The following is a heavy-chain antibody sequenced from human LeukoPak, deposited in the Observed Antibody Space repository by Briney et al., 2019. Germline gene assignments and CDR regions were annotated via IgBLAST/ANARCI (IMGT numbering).Heavy chain of an antibody. CDR2: IYYSGST. Sequence: PSETLSLTCTVSGGSISSYYWGWIRQPPGKGLEWIGSIYYSGSTYYNPSLKSRVTISVDTSKNQFSLKLSSVTAADTAVYYCARVPRQDGYKDYWGQGTLVTISS. J-gene: IGHJ4*02. CDR3: ARVPRQDGYKDY. D-gene: IGHD5-24*01. V-gene: IGHV4-39*01. CDR1: GGSISSYY.